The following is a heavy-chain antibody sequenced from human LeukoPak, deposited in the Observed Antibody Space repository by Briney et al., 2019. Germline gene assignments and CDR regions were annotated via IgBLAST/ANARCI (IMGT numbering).Heavy chain of an antibody. CDR1: GYIFTSYN. CDR3: ARDEQRYCSGGSCYRLSDY. V-gene: IGHV1-46*01. D-gene: IGHD2-15*01. CDR2: INPSGGST. Sequence: ASVKVSCKASGYIFTSYNIYWVRQAPGQGLEWMGIINPSGGSTNYAQKFQGRVTMTRDTSTSTAYMELRSLRSDDTAVYYCARDEQRYCSGGSCYRLSDYWGQGTLVTVSS. J-gene: IGHJ4*02.